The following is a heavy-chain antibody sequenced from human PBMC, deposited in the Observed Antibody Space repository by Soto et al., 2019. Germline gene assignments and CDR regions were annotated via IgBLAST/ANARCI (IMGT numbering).Heavy chain of an antibody. J-gene: IGHJ2*01. CDR1: GGTFSSYA. Sequence: QVQLVQSGAEVKKPGSSVKVSCKASGGTFSSYAISWVRQAPGQGLEWMGGIIPIFGTANYAQKFQGRVTITADKYTRTADTELISLRSEDTAVYYCARGPSAVQLAGYWYFDLWGRGTLVTVS. CDR2: IIPIFGTA. V-gene: IGHV1-69*06. CDR3: ARGPSAVQLAGYWYFDL. D-gene: IGHD5-18*01.